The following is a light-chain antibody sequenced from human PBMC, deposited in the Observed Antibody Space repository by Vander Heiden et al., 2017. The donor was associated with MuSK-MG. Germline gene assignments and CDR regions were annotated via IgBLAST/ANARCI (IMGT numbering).Light chain of an antibody. Sequence: DIQMTQSPSSLSASVGDRVTITCRASQTIRSYLNWYQQKPGKVPELLIYAASRLQSGVPSRFSGSGSGTDFSLTFSSLQPEDFATYYCQQSSSKPFIFGPGTKVDIK. CDR2: AAS. CDR3: QQSSSKPFI. V-gene: IGKV1-39*01. J-gene: IGKJ3*01. CDR1: QTIRSY.